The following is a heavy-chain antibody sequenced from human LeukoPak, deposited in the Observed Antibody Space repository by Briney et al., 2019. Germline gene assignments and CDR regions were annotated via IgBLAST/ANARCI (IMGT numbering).Heavy chain of an antibody. CDR3: ARDEIAAAGTLDY. Sequence: GGSLRLSCSASGFTFSSYSMNWVRQAPGKGLEWVSSITSGSSYIYYADSVKGRFTISRDNAKNSLYLQMNSLRAEDTAVYYCARDEIAAAGTLDYWGQGTLVTVSS. CDR2: ITSGSSYI. J-gene: IGHJ4*02. CDR1: GFTFSSYS. V-gene: IGHV3-21*04. D-gene: IGHD6-13*01.